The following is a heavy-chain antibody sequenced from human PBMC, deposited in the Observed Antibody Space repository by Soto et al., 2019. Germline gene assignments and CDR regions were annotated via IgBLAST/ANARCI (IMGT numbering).Heavy chain of an antibody. CDR2: IRSKANSYAT. V-gene: IGHV3-73*01. J-gene: IGHJ4*02. CDR3: TRPANIYGDPDY. CDR1: GFTFSGSA. Sequence: EVQLVESGGGLVQPGGSLKLSFAASGFTFSGSAMHWVRQASGKGLEWVGRIRSKANSYATAYAASVKGRFTISRDDSKNKAYLQMNSRKTEDTAVYYCTRPANIYGDPDYWGQGTLVTVSS. D-gene: IGHD4-17*01.